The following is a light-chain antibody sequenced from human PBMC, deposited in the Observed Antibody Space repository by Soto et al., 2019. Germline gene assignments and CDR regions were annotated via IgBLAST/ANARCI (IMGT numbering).Light chain of an antibody. CDR1: TSDIGAYDY. CDR2: EVN. CDR3: LSFTTTSTHV. Sequence: QTLRTQPAWLSGSPGQSITISCTGTTSDIGAYDYVSWFQQHPGKAPKLMISEVNNRPSGVSNRFSGSKSGNTAYLTISGLQVEDEAEYFCLSFTTTSTHVFGTGTKVTVL. J-gene: IGLJ1*01. V-gene: IGLV2-14*01.